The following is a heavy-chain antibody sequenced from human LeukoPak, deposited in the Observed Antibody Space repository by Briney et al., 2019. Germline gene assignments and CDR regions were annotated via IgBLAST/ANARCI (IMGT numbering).Heavy chain of an antibody. V-gene: IGHV1-18*01. D-gene: IGHD1-26*01. CDR1: GYSFSSNS. J-gene: IGHJ5*02. Sequence: ASVKVSCKASGYSFSSNSISWMGQAAGQGLEWMGWISAYNGNTKYAQKLQGRVTMTTDTSTNTAYMELRSLRSDDTAVYYCARDFGGSYTGGGWFDPWGQGTLVTVSS. CDR3: ARDFGGSYTGGGWFDP. CDR2: ISAYNGNT.